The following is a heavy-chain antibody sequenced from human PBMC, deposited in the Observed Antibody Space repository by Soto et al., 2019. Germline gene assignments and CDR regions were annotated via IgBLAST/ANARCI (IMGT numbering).Heavy chain of an antibody. CDR3: ARYTTGGTGFDY. CDR2: ISYSGNT. CDR1: GGSVSSGSYY. Sequence: QVQLQESGPGLVKPSETLSLTCTVSGGSVSSGSYYWSWIRQPPGKGLEWIGYISYSGNTNYNSYRKSRVTISKDTSENQFSLKVNSVTAADTAVYYCARYTTGGTGFDYWGQGTLVTVSS. D-gene: IGHD1-1*01. J-gene: IGHJ4*02. V-gene: IGHV4-61*01.